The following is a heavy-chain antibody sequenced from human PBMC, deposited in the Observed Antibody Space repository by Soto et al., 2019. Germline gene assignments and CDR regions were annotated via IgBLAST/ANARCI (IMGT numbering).Heavy chain of an antibody. V-gene: IGHV3-30-3*01. D-gene: IGHD3-22*01. CDR1: GFTFSSYA. J-gene: IGHJ3*02. CDR2: ISYDGSNK. CDR3: ASITMIVVVITGAFDI. Sequence: GGSLRLSCAASGFTFSSYAMHWVRQAPGKGLEWVAVISYDGSNKYYADSVKGRFTISRDNSKNTLYLQMNSLRAEDTAVYYCASITMIVVVITGAFDIWGQETMVTVSS.